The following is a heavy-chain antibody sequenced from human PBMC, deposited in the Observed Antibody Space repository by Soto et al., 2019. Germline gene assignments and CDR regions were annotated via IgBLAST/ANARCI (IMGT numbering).Heavy chain of an antibody. CDR3: ARDRNYDLWSGYAYYGLDF. CDR2: IYHSGST. Sequence: SDTLSLTCAVSGYSISSGYSWGWIRQPPGKGLEWIGSIYHSGSTYYNPSLKSRVTISVDTSKNQFSLKRSSVTAQDRAGYYCARDRNYDLWSGYAYYGLDFLCQGPTGT. J-gene: IGHJ6*02. V-gene: IGHV4-38-2*02. CDR1: GYSISSGYS. D-gene: IGHD3-3*01.